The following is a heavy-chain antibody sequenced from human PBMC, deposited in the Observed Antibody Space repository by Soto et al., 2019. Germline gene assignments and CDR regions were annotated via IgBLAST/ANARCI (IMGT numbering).Heavy chain of an antibody. CDR3: ARYHWNYVGSYYYYGMDV. CDR1: GGSISRYY. V-gene: IGHV4-59*01. CDR2: IYYSGST. Sequence: PSETLSLTCTVSGGSISRYYWSWIRQPPGKGLEWIGYIYYSGSTNYNPSLKSRVTISVDTSKNQFSLKLSSVTAADTAVYYFARYHWNYVGSYYYYGMDVWGQGTTVTVSS. D-gene: IGHD1-7*01. J-gene: IGHJ6*02.